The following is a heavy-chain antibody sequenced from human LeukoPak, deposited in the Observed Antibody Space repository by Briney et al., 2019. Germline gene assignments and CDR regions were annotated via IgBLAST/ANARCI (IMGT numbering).Heavy chain of an antibody. Sequence: ASVKVSCKASGDTFTTHAIIWVRQAPGQGLEWMGGIIPMFGTPNYAQRLQGRVTITADKSTKTAYMELSRLRSDDTAVYYCARVKGSDYYGSGSYYTYYYYMDVWGKGTTVTISS. V-gene: IGHV1-69*06. CDR1: GDTFTTHA. J-gene: IGHJ6*03. CDR3: ARVKGSDYYGSGSYYTYYYYMDV. D-gene: IGHD3-10*01. CDR2: IIPMFGTP.